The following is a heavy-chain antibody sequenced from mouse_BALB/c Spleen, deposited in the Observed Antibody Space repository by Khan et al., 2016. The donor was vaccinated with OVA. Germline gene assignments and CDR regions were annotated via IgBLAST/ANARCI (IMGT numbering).Heavy chain of an antibody. CDR3: ARKMYGNYVSLDY. Sequence: QVQLKESGPGLVAPSQSLSITCTVTGFSLSRYSVHWVRQPPGKGLEWLGMIWSGGSTDYNSALESRLSISKDNSKSQVFLKMNSLQTDDTAMYXSARKMYGNYVSLDYWGQGTSVTVSS. V-gene: IGHV2-6-4*01. D-gene: IGHD2-10*02. CDR2: IWSGGST. J-gene: IGHJ4*01. CDR1: GFSLSRYS.